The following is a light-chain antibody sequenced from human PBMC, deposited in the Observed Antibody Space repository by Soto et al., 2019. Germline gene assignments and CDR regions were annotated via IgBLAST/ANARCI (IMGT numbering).Light chain of an antibody. V-gene: IGLV2-14*03. CDR1: SSDVGGSNY. CDR2: DVS. J-gene: IGLJ2*01. CDR3: SSYTSSAPGVL. Sequence: QSALTQPASVSGSPGQSITISCSGTSSDVGGSNYVSWYQQHPGEAPKLIIYDVSYRPSGVSNRFSGSKSGNTASLTISGLQAEDEAHSFCSSYTSSAPGVLFGGGTQLTVL.